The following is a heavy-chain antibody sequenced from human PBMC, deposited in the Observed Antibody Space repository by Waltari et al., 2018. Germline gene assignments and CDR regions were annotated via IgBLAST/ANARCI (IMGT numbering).Heavy chain of an antibody. Sequence: QVQLVESGGGLVKPGGSLRLSWVASGFAFSGFHSNWVRQAPGKGLQWVSFIHTGGGYTNYADSVKGRFTISRDDAKNSVYLQMNSLSADDTAVYFCARDLTAIRAFDYWGHGILVTVSS. CDR1: GFAFSGFH. V-gene: IGHV3-11*06. D-gene: IGHD2-21*02. J-gene: IGHJ4*01. CDR2: IHTGGGYT. CDR3: ARDLTAIRAFDY.